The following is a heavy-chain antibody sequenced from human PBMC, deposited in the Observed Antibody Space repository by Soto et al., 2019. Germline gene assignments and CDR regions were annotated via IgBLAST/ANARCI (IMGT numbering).Heavy chain of an antibody. CDR2: VYYSGTT. CDR1: GGSVSNKTYY. Sequence: PSETLSLTCSVSGGSVSNKTYYWGWIRQPPGKRLEWIGYVYYSGTTNYNPSLKSRVTISVDLSKNQFSLRLSSVTTADTALYYCARTTAVPNTLRSRYFFDYWGQGTLVTVPS. D-gene: IGHD4-17*01. V-gene: IGHV4-61*01. CDR3: ARTTAVPNTLRSRYFFDY. J-gene: IGHJ4*02.